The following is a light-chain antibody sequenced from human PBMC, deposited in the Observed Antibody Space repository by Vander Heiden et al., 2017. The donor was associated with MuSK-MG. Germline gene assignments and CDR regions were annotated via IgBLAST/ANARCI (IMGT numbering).Light chain of an antibody. CDR1: QSVSND. Sequence: IQMTHSPSFPSDSVRDRVTITCRASQSVSNDLNWYQQKPGKAPKLLVYATSRLQSVVPSRCSGSGSGADFTLTISNLQHEDFATYYGHQTYRTPWTFGQGTKVEIK. V-gene: IGKV1-39*01. CDR3: HQTYRTPWT. CDR2: ATS. J-gene: IGKJ1*01.